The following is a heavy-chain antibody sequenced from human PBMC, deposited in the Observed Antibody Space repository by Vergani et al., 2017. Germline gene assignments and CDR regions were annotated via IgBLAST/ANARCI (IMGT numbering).Heavy chain of an antibody. V-gene: IGHV3-11*06. J-gene: IGHJ4*02. CDR1: GFTFSDYY. CDR2: ISTSSSYT. CDR3: ARYSSGELRY. D-gene: IGHD6-19*01. Sequence: QVQLVESGGGLVKPGGSLRLSCAASGFTFSDYYMSWIRQAPGKGLEWVSYISTSSSYTEYADSVKGRFTISRDNDKNSLYLQMNSLRVEDTAVYYCARYSSGELRYWGQGTLVTVSS.